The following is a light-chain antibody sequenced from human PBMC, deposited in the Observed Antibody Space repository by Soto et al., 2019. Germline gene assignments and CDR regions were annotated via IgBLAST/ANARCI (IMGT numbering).Light chain of an antibody. CDR2: RNN. CDR3: AAWDDSLIGYV. J-gene: IGLJ1*01. CDR1: SSNIGSNY. V-gene: IGLV1-47*01. Sequence: QSVLTQPPSASGTPGQRVTISCSGSSSNIGSNYVYWYQQLPGTAPKLLIYRNNQRPSGVPDRFSGSKSGTSASLAISGLRSEDEADYYCAAWDDSLIGYVFGTGTKVTV.